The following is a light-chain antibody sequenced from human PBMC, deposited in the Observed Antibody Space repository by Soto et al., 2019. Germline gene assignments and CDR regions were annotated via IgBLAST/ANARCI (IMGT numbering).Light chain of an antibody. CDR1: NPNNGSNT. CDR2: SNN. CDR3: AAWDDSLNGRYV. J-gene: IGLJ1*01. V-gene: IGLV1-44*01. Sequence: SVLTQPPPASGTPRPGVTLSCSGSNPNNGSNTVNWYQQLPGTAPKLLIYSNNQRPSGVPDRFSGSKSGTSASLAISGLQSEDEADYYCAAWDDSLNGRYVFGTGTKVTVL.